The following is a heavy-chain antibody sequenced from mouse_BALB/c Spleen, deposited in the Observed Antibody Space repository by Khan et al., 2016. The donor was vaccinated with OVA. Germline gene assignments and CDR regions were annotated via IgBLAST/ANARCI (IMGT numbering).Heavy chain of an antibody. CDR2: IDPFNGGT. D-gene: IGHD3-1*01. CDR3: ARGGLGLRAYAMDY. J-gene: IGHJ4*01. V-gene: IGHV1S135*01. CDR1: GYSFTSYY. Sequence: VQLKQSGPELMKPGASVKISCKASGYSFTSYYIHWVKQSHGRSLEWIGYIDPFNGGTSYNQKFKGKATLTLDKSSSTAYMHLSSLTSEDSAVYYCARGGLGLRAYAMDYGGQGTSVTVSS.